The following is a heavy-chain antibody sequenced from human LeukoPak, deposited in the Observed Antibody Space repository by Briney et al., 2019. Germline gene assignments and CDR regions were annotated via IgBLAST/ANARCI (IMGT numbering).Heavy chain of an antibody. D-gene: IGHD3-10*01. CDR2: INPNSGGT. CDR3: ARGSITMVRGVISPNRFDP. CDR1: GYTFTGYY. J-gene: IGHJ5*02. Sequence: ASVKGSCKASGYTFTGYYMHWVRQAPGQGLEWMGWINPNSGGTSYAQKFQGWVTMTRDTSISTAYMELSRLRSDDTAVYYCARGSITMVRGVISPNRFDPWGQGTLVTVSS. V-gene: IGHV1-2*04.